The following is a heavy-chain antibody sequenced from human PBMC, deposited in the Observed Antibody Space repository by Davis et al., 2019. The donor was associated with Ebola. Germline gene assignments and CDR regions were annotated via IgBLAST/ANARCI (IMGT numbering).Heavy chain of an antibody. CDR1: GYSFTSYW. Sequence: GESLKISCKGSGYSFTSYWISWVRQAPGQGLEWMGWISAYNGNTNYAQKLQGRVTMTTDTSTSTAYMELRSLRSDDTAVYYCVRDIGSSTSCYLCSYYGMDVWGQGTTVTVSS. CDR3: VRDIGSSTSCYLCSYYGMDV. CDR2: ISAYNGNT. V-gene: IGHV1-18*04. J-gene: IGHJ6*02. D-gene: IGHD2-2*01.